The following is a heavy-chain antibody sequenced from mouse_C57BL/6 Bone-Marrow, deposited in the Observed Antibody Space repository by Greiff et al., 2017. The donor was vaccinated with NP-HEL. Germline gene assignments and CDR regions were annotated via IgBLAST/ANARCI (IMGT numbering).Heavy chain of an antibody. D-gene: IGHD2-1*01. CDR1: GYSITSGYD. CDR2: ISYSGST. V-gene: IGHV3-1*01. Sequence: EVKLQESGPGMVKPSQSLSLTCTVTGYSITSGYDWHWIRHFPGNKLEWMGYISYSGSTNYNPSLKSRISITHDTSKNHFFLKLNSVTTEDTATYYCARRGGNYVPGYFDVWGTGTTVTVSS. J-gene: IGHJ1*03. CDR3: ARRGGNYVPGYFDV.